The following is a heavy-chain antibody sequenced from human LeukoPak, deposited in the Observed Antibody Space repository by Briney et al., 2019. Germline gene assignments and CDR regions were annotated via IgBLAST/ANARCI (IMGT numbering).Heavy chain of an antibody. CDR2: IIPILGIA. V-gene: IGHV1-69*04. D-gene: IGHD5-24*01. CDR1: GGTFSSYA. CDR3: ARDGSGRDGYNSNY. Sequence: ASVKVSCKASGGTFSSYAISWVRQAPGQGLEWMGRIIPILGIASYAQKFQGRVTITADKSTSTAYMELSSPRSEDTAVYYCARDGSGRDGYNSNYWGQGTLVTVSS. J-gene: IGHJ4*02.